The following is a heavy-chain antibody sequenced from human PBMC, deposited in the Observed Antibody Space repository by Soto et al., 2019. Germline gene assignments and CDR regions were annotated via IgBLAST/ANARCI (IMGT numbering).Heavy chain of an antibody. D-gene: IGHD2-21*02. CDR2: IRSGRDT. CDR3: AREETAWPLDYGLDV. J-gene: IGHJ6*02. CDR1: GFTFSNYY. V-gene: IGHV3-21*01. Sequence: GGSLRLSCAVSGFTFSNYYIHWVRQAPGKGLEWVSSIRSGRDTFYADSVKGRFSISRDDATSSVSLQMNSLRGEDTAVYFCAREETAWPLDYGLDVWGQGTTVTVSS.